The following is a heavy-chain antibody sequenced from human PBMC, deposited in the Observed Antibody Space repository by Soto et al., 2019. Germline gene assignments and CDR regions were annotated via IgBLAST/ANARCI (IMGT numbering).Heavy chain of an antibody. Sequence: VKVSCKASGYTFTSYGISWVRQAPGQGLEWMGWISAYNGNTNYAQKLQGRVTMTTDTSTSTAYMELRSLRSDDTAVYYCAGYYDSSGYYPLDYYYGMDVWGQGTTVTVSS. CDR3: AGYYDSSGYYPLDYYYGMDV. CDR2: ISAYNGNT. V-gene: IGHV1-18*01. J-gene: IGHJ6*02. CDR1: GYTFTSYG. D-gene: IGHD3-22*01.